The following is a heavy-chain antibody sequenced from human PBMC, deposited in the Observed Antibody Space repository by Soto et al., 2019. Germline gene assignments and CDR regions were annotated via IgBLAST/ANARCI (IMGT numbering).Heavy chain of an antibody. J-gene: IGHJ6*02. Sequence: SETLSLTCTVSGGSISSYYWSWIRQPPGKGLEWIGYIYYSGSTNYNPSLKSRVTISVDTSKNQFSLKLSSVTAADTAVYYCARQGLRYFDWLLPKSPDYYYYGMDVWGQGTTVT. CDR1: GGSISSYY. D-gene: IGHD3-9*01. CDR3: ARQGLRYFDWLLPKSPDYYYYGMDV. CDR2: IYYSGST. V-gene: IGHV4-59*08.